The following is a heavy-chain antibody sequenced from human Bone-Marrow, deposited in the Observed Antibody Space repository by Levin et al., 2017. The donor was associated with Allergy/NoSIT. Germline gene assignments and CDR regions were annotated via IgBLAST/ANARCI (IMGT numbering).Heavy chain of an antibody. Sequence: GESLKISCAASGFTFSSFPMHWIRQAPGKGLEWVAIISYDGRTTDYADSVKGRFTISRDNSKNTVYLQMDSLRGEDTAVYFCARVAWRYSNYNWFDPWGQGTLVTVSS. CDR3: ARVAWRYSNYNWFDP. CDR2: ISYDGRTT. D-gene: IGHD4-11*01. V-gene: IGHV3-30*04. CDR1: GFTFSSFP. J-gene: IGHJ5*02.